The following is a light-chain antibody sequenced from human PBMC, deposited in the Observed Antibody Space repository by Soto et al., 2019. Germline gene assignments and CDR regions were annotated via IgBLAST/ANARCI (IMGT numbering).Light chain of an antibody. CDR3: QQYGSSPPMYT. CDR2: GAS. J-gene: IGKJ2*01. CDR1: QSVSSTY. Sequence: ENVLTQSPGTLSLSPGERATLSCRASQSVSSTYLAWYQHKPGQAPRLLIYGASSRAIGIPDRFSGSGSGTDFTLTLSRLGPEDFAVYYCQQYGSSPPMYTFGQGTKLEIK. V-gene: IGKV3-20*01.